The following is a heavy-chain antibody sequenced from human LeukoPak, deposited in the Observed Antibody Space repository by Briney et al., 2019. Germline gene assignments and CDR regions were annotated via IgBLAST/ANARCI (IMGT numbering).Heavy chain of an antibody. CDR2: ISSSGGTT. V-gene: IGHV3-48*03. CDR1: GFTINTYD. CDR3: ARSATGRGMDV. J-gene: IGHJ6*04. Sequence: GGSLRLSCVASGFTINTYDINWVRQAPGRGLEWVSHISSSGGTTYYADSVKGRFTVSRDNAKSSLYLQMNSLRAEDTAVYYCARSATGRGMDVWGKGTTVTVSS. D-gene: IGHD7-27*01.